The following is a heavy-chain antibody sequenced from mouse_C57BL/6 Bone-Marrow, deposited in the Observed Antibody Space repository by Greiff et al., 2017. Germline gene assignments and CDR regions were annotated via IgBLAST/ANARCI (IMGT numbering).Heavy chain of an antibody. V-gene: IGHV1-69*01. J-gene: IGHJ3*01. D-gene: IGHD3-3*01. CDR1: GYTFTSYW. Sequence: QVQLQQPGAELVMPGASVKLSCKASGYTFTSYWMHWVKQRPGQGLEWIGEIDPSDSYTNYNQKFKGKSTLTVDKSSSTAYMQLSSLTSEDSAVDYYAREKGVLGEFAFWGQGTLVTVSA. CDR2: IDPSDSYT. CDR3: AREKGVLGEFAF.